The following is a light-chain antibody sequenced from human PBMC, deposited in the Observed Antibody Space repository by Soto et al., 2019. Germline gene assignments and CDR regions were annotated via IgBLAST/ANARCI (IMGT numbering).Light chain of an antibody. J-gene: IGLJ1*01. Sequence: QSALTQPASVSGSPGQSITISCTGTSSDVGGYDFVSWYQHHPGKAPRLMIYDVSHRPSGVSDRFSASKSGNTASLTISGLLAEDEADYYCSSYTSISTYVFXTGTKGTVL. CDR2: DVS. CDR3: SSYTSISTYV. V-gene: IGLV2-14*03. CDR1: SSDVGGYDF.